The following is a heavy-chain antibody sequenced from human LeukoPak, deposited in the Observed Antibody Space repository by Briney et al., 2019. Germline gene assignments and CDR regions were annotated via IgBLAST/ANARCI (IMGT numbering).Heavy chain of an antibody. Sequence: SETLSLTCAVYGGSFSGYYWSWIRQPPGKGLEWIGEINHSGSTNYNPSLKSRVTISVDTSKNQFSLKLSSVTAADTAVYYCARGHLAYDSSGYLFDYWGQGTLVTVSS. V-gene: IGHV4-34*01. J-gene: IGHJ4*02. CDR3: ARGHLAYDSSGYLFDY. CDR1: GGSFSGYY. CDR2: INHSGST. D-gene: IGHD3-22*01.